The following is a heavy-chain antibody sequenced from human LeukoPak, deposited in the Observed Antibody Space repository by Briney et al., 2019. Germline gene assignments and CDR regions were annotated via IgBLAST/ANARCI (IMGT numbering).Heavy chain of an antibody. D-gene: IGHD2-2*03. CDR1: GFTISRFS. J-gene: IGHJ4*02. CDR2: ISRSGGNT. Sequence: GGSLRLSCAASGFTISRFSMHCVRQAPGKGLEFVSAISRSGGNTYYANSVKGRFTISRDTSKNTLYLQVGSLRVEDMAVYYCARVGDRSGNGYSHWGQGTLVTVSS. CDR3: ARVGDRSGNGYSH. V-gene: IGHV3-64*01.